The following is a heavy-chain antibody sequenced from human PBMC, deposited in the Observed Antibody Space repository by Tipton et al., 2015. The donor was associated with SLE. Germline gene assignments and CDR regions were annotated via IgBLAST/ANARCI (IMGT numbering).Heavy chain of an antibody. D-gene: IGHD2-8*01. CDR2: ITNNGNT. V-gene: IGHV4-39*02. CDR1: GGSVRSRTYY. Sequence: TLSLTCTVAGGSVRSRTYYWDWIRQPPGKGPEWIGRITNNGNTYSIPSLQSRVTMSVDTSKNHFSLKLSSVTAADTAVYYCARRMGARAFDIWGQGTMVTVSS. CDR3: ARRMGARAFDI. J-gene: IGHJ3*02.